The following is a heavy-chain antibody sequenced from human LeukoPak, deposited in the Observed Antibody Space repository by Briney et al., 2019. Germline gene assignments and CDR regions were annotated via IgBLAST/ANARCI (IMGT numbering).Heavy chain of an antibody. CDR1: GYTLANYH. D-gene: IGHD3-22*01. CDR3: ARGPTTYYYDSSGYYGNWLDP. V-gene: IGHV1-46*01. Sequence: GASVKVSCKTSGYTLANYHIHWVRQAPGQGLEWVGIINPTGGSTTNAQKFQGRVTMTRDMSTSTVFLELSSLRSDDTAVYYCARGPTTYYYDSSGYYGNWLDPWGQETLVTVSS. J-gene: IGHJ5*02. CDR2: INPTGGST.